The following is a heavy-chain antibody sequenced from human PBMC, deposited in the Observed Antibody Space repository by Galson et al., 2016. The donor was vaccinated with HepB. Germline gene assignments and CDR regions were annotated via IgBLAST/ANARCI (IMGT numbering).Heavy chain of an antibody. J-gene: IGHJ4*02. CDR3: ARRHEYCPPVGCSVDY. CDR1: GITFNTYA. CDR2: DSMDGRRK. Sequence: SLSLSCAASGITFNTYAMHWVRQAPGKGLEWVAADSMDGRRKFYADSVKGRFTISRDNSNSMLFLQMSSLRADDTAVYYCARRHEYCPPVGCSVDYWGQGTLVSVSS. D-gene: IGHD2/OR15-2a*01. V-gene: IGHV3-30*04.